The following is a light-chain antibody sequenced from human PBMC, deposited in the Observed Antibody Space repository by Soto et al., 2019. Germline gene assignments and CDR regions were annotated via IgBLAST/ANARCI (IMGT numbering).Light chain of an antibody. CDR3: SSFISATTL. CDR2: EVN. J-gene: IGLJ1*01. Sequence: QSALTQPASVSGSPGQSITISCTGTSSDIGGYNFVSWYQQHPGKAPKLMIYEVNNRPSGVSDRFSGSKSGNTASLTISGLQAEDEADYYCSSFISATTLFGTGTKVTVL. CDR1: SSDIGGYNF. V-gene: IGLV2-14*01.